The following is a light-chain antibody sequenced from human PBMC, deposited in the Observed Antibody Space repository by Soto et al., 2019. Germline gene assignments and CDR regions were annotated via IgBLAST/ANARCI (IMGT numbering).Light chain of an antibody. J-gene: IGKJ3*01. Sequence: EIVLTQSPGTLSLSPGERATLSCRASQSVSSNYVAWYQQRPGQAPRLLIYGASTRAAGVPDRFSGSGSGTEFTLTISRLEPEDFAMFYCHQYDRSAIFTFGPGTKVDIK. CDR3: HQYDRSAIFT. V-gene: IGKV3-20*01. CDR1: QSVSSNY. CDR2: GAS.